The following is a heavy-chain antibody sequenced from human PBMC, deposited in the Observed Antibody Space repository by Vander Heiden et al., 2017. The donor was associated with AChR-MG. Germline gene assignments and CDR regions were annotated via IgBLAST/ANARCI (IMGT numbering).Heavy chain of an antibody. V-gene: IGHV3-74*01. CDR2: INSDGSGT. D-gene: IGHD5-12*01. CDR1: AFTFSSDW. CDR3: ARAGATIGRAIDY. J-gene: IGHJ4*02. Sequence: VQLMESGGGFVRPGGSLRLSRAASAFTFSSDWMHWGRQAPGKGLVWVSRINSDGSGTGYADSVKGRFTISRDNAKNTLYLQMNSLRAEDTAVYYCARAGATIGRAIDYWGQGTLVTVSS.